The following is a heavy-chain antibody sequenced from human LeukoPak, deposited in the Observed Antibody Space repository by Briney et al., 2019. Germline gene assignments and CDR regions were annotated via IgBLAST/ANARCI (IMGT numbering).Heavy chain of an antibody. CDR3: ATTSIAAAGTIYYYMDV. CDR1: GGSISSYY. J-gene: IGHJ6*03. Sequence: SETLSLTCTVSGGSISSYYWSWIRQPPGKGLEWIGYIFYSGSTNYNPSLKSRVTISVDTSKNQFSLKLSSVTAADTAVYYCATTSIAAAGTIYYYMDVWGKGTTVTVSS. CDR2: IFYSGST. D-gene: IGHD6-13*01. V-gene: IGHV4-59*01.